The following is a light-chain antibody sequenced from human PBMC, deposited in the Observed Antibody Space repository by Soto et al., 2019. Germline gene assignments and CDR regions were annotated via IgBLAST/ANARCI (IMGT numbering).Light chain of an antibody. CDR2: DVT. Sequence: QSVLTQPPSASGSPGQSVTISCTGASSDVCGYNFVSWYQHHPGKAPRLMIYDVTQRPSGVPDRFSGSKSGNTASLTVSGLQVDDEAYYYCSSYAGSSIPVAFGGGTKLTVL. J-gene: IGLJ2*01. CDR1: SSDVCGYNF. V-gene: IGLV2-8*01. CDR3: SSYAGSSIPVA.